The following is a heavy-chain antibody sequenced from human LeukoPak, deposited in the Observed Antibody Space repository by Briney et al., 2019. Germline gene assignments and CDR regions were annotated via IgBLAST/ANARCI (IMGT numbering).Heavy chain of an antibody. Sequence: GGSLRLSCTASGFIFTTYGMHWVRQAPGKGLEWVAFIQFDGSIEYYADSVKGRFTISRDNAKNSLYLQMNSLRAEDTAVYYCARGWDWFDPWGQGTLVTVSS. CDR3: ARGWDWFDP. V-gene: IGHV3-30*02. CDR2: IQFDGSIE. CDR1: GFIFTTYG. J-gene: IGHJ5*02. D-gene: IGHD1-26*01.